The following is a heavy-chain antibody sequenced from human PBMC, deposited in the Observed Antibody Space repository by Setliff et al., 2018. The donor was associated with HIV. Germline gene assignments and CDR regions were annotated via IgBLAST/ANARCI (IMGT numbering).Heavy chain of an antibody. Sequence: GASVKVSCKASGYTFTNYGISWVRQAPGQGLEWVGGSIPLFGTVKYAQKFQGRVTITTDELMTTAYMELRSLRSYYTAVYYCARDLEEFLEWLLIQRDLGGPNYYYYYGMDVWGQGTTVTVSS. V-gene: IGHV1-69*05. D-gene: IGHD3-3*01. J-gene: IGHJ6*02. CDR3: ARDLEEFLEWLLIQRDLGGPNYYYYYGMDV. CDR1: GYTFTNYG. CDR2: SIPLFGTV.